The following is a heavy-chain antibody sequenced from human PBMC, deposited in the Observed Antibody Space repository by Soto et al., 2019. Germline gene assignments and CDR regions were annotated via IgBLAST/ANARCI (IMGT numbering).Heavy chain of an antibody. CDR3: ARGSWDDVRVHYYMDV. J-gene: IGHJ6*03. CDR1: GDRVSSNSAG. CDR2: PYYKSRWFN. D-gene: IGHD1-1*01. Sequence: QVHLQLSGPGLMEPSQTLSLTCAISGDRVSSNSAGWNWVRQTPSRGLEWLGRPYYKSRWFNNYAGCVKSRRTVNQEPGLTQDSQHLESETPVYEAVYFCARGSWDDVRVHYYMDVWGKGPKVAVSS. V-gene: IGHV6-1*01.